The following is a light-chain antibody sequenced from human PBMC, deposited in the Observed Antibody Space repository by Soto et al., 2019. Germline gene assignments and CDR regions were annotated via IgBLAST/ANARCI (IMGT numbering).Light chain of an antibody. CDR1: SNDVGAYDY. CDR2: EVR. J-gene: IGLJ1*01. CDR3: SSYTTMSTKV. V-gene: IGLV2-14*01. Sequence: QSVLTQPASVSGSPGQSITISCTGTSNDVGAYDYVSWYQQHPGKSPRLMIFEVRNRPSGVSSRFSGSRSGNTASLTISGLQAEDEADYYCSSYTTMSTKVFGTETKVTVL.